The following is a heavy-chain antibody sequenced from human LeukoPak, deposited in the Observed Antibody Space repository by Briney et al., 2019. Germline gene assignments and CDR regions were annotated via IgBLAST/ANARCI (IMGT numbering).Heavy chain of an antibody. J-gene: IGHJ5*02. CDR3: ARGRDNRNYGASYNWFDP. V-gene: IGHV4-59*01. D-gene: IGHD1-7*01. Sequence: SETLSLTCTVSGGSISSYYWSWIRQPPGKGLEWIGYIYYSGSTNYNPSLKSRVTISVDTSKNQFSLKLSSVTAADTAVYYCARGRDNRNYGASYNWFDPWGQGTLVTVSS. CDR2: IYYSGST. CDR1: GGSISSYY.